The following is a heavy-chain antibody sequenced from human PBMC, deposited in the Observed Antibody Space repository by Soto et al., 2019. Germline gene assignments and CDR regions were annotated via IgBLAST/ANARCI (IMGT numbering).Heavy chain of an antibody. Sequence: QVQLQQWGAGLLKPSETLSLTCAVYGGSFSGYYWSWIRQPPGKGLEWIGEINHSGSTNYNPSLKSRVTISVETSKNQFSLKLSSVTAADTAVYYCARAVDYYDSSGYYNGMDVWGQGTTVTVSS. V-gene: IGHV4-34*01. J-gene: IGHJ6*02. CDR3: ARAVDYYDSSGYYNGMDV. D-gene: IGHD3-22*01. CDR2: INHSGST. CDR1: GGSFSGYY.